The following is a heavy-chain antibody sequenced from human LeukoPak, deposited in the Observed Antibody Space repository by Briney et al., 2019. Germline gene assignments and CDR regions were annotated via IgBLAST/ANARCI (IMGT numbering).Heavy chain of an antibody. J-gene: IGHJ5*02. Sequence: SETLSLTCTVSGGSISSYYWSWIRQPAGKGLEWIGRIYTSGSTNYNPSLKSRVTMSVDTSKNQFSLKLSSVTAADTAVYYCARLMVRGVTTVLGWFDPWGQGTLVTVSS. CDR2: IYTSGST. V-gene: IGHV4-4*07. CDR1: GGSISSYY. D-gene: IGHD3-10*01. CDR3: ARLMVRGVTTVLGWFDP.